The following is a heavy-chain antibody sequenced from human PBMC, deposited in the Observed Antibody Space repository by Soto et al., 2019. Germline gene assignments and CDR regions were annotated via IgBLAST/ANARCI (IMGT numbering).Heavy chain of an antibody. CDR1: GFSLSTSGVG. CDR2: IYWDDDK. V-gene: IGHV2-5*02. J-gene: IGHJ4*02. CDR3: AHQLGYSGYDYYFDY. Sequence: QITLKESGPTLVKPTQTLTLTCTFSGFSLSTSGVGVGWIRQPPGKALEWLALIYWDDDKRYSPSLKSRLTINKDTSKNQVVITMTNMDPVDTATYYCAHQLGYSGYDYYFDYWGQGTLVTVSS. D-gene: IGHD5-12*01.